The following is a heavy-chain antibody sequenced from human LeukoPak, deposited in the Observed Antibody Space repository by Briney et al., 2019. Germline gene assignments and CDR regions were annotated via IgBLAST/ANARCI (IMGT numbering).Heavy chain of an antibody. J-gene: IGHJ4*02. CDR2: LIGSGSST. Sequence: GGSLRLSCAASGFTFNNFAMSWVRQAPGKGLDWVSGLIGSGSSTFYTNSVKGRFIISRHNSNSTLYLPMNSLRADATAVYYCAKRPNYGNTGIDFWGQGTLVTVPS. D-gene: IGHD3-10*01. CDR3: AKRPNYGNTGIDF. CDR1: GFTFNNFA. V-gene: IGHV3-23*01.